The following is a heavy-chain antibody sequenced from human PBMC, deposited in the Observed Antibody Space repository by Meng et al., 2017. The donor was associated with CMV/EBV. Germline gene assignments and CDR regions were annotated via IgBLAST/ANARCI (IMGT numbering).Heavy chain of an antibody. V-gene: IGHV3-21*01. CDR3: SKNGGWLIEH. J-gene: IGHJ1*01. CDR2: ISSSSSYI. CDR1: GFTFSSYS. D-gene: IGHD3-16*01. Sequence: GGSLRLSCAASGFTFSSYSMNWVRQAPGKGLEWVSSISSSSSYIYYADSVKGRFTISADNAKNSLYLQMNSLRAEDTAVYYCSKNGGWLIEHWGQGTMVTVSS.